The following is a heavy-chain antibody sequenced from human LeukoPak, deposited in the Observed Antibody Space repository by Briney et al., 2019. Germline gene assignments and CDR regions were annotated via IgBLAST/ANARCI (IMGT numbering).Heavy chain of an antibody. CDR1: GFTVSSNY. J-gene: IGHJ6*02. CDR2: IYSGVSA. D-gene: IGHD3-10*01. V-gene: IGHV3-66*01. CDR3: TSFYGSGSYYPPDV. Sequence: GGSLRLSCAASGFTVSSNYMSWVRQAPGKGLEWASVIYSGVSAYYADSVQGRFTISRDNSKNTPYLQINSLRAEHTAGYYVTSFYGSGSYYPPDVWGQGTTVTVSS.